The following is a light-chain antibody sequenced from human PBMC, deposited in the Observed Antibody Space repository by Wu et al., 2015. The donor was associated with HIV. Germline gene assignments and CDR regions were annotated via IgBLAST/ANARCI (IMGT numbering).Light chain of an antibody. J-gene: IGKJ5*01. CDR2: GTS. Sequence: NVLTQSPDTLSLSPGERATLSCRASQSLSGTSSAWYQQKPGHSPSLLIYGTSNRATGIPDRFSGSGSGTDFTLTISSLESEDFAVYYCQQRTTFGQGTRLEI. CDR1: QSLSGTS. V-gene: IGKV3D-20*02. CDR3: QQRTT.